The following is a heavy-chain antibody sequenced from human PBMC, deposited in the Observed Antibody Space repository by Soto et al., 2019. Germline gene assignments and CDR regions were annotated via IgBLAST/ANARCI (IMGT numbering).Heavy chain of an antibody. CDR1: DFTISTYW. CDR3: ARYCSSTSCYGYYGMDV. J-gene: IGHJ6*02. V-gene: IGHV3-7*01. Sequence: PGGSQGLSCTASDFTISTYWMSWVRKDPGKGLEWVANIKQDGSEKYYVDSVKGRFTISRDNAKNSLYLQMNSLRAEDTAVYYCARYCSSTSCYGYYGMDVWGQGNTVTVSS. CDR2: IKQDGSEK. D-gene: IGHD2-2*01.